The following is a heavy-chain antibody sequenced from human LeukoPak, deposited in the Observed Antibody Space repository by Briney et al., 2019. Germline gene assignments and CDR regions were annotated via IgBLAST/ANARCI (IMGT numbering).Heavy chain of an antibody. V-gene: IGHV3-30*03. D-gene: IGHD3-22*01. Sequence: GGSLRLSCAASGFTFSSYGMHWVRQAPGKGLEWVAVISYDGSNKYYADSVKGRFTISRDNSKNTLYLQMNSLRAEDTAVYYCARETPPDSYDSSGYYSTYLFDYWGQGTLVTVSS. CDR2: ISYDGSNK. CDR3: ARETPPDSYDSSGYYSTYLFDY. CDR1: GFTFSSYG. J-gene: IGHJ4*02.